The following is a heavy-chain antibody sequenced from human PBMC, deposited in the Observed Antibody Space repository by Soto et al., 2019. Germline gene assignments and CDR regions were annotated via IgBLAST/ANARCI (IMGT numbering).Heavy chain of an antibody. J-gene: IGHJ4*02. CDR1: GFTFSSYA. V-gene: IGHV3-23*01. CDR2: ISGSGGST. CDR3: AKDPGIAVAGTTFDY. D-gene: IGHD6-19*01. Sequence: EVQLLESGRGLVQPGGSLRLSCAASGFTFSSYAMSWVRQAPGKGLEWVSAISGSGGSTYYADSVKGRFTISRDNSKNTLYLQMNSLRAEDTAVYYCAKDPGIAVAGTTFDYWGQGTLVTVSS.